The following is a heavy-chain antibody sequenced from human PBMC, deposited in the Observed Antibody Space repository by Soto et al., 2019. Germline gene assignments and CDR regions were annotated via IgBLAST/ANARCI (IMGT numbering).Heavy chain of an antibody. CDR1: GFTFSSYA. J-gene: IGHJ6*02. Sequence: GSLRLSCAASGFTFSSYAMSWVRQAPGKGLEWVSAISGSGGSTYYADSVKGRFTISRDNSKNTLYLQMNSLRAEDTAVYYCAKDTAVAGTVGYYYYYGMDVWGQGTTVTSP. V-gene: IGHV3-23*01. CDR3: AKDTAVAGTVGYYYYYGMDV. CDR2: ISGSGGST. D-gene: IGHD6-19*01.